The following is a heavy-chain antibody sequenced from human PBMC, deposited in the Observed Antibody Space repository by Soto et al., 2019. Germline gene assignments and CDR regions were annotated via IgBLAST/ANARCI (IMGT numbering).Heavy chain of an antibody. CDR3: ARLRAGGYDILKGLSKYYFDY. J-gene: IGHJ4*02. CDR2: IYYSGST. Sequence: SETLSLTCTVSGGSISSSSYYWGWIRQPPGKGLEWIGSIYYSGSTYYNPSLKSRVTISVDTSKNQFSLKLSSVTAADTAVYYCARLRAGGYDILKGLSKYYFDYWGQGTLVTVSS. D-gene: IGHD3-9*01. CDR1: GGSISSSSYY. V-gene: IGHV4-39*01.